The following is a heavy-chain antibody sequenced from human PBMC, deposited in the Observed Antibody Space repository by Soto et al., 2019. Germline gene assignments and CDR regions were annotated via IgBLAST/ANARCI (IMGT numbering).Heavy chain of an antibody. CDR2: INPSGGST. CDR3: AREDRYYYDSSGPPDAFDI. V-gene: IGHV1-46*01. D-gene: IGHD3-22*01. CDR1: GYTFTGYY. J-gene: IGHJ3*02. Sequence: ASVKVSCKASGYTFTGYYMHWVRQAPGQGLEWMGIINPSGGSTSYAQKFQGRVTMTRDTSTSTVYMELSSLRSEDTAVYYCAREDRYYYDSSGPPDAFDIWGQGTMVTVSS.